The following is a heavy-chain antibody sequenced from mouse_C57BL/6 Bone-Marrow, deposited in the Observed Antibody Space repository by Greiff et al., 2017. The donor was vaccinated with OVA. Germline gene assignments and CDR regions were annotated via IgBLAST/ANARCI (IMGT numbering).Heavy chain of an antibody. CDR1: GFNIKDDY. V-gene: IGHV14-4*01. CDR3: TTYRY. CDR2: IDPENGDT. Sequence: DVKVEESGAELVRPGASVKLSCTASGFNIKDDYMHWVKERPEQGLEWIGWIDPENGDTEYASKFQGKATITADTSSKTVYLHLSSLTSEDTAVYYCTTYRYWGQGTTLTVSS. J-gene: IGHJ2*01.